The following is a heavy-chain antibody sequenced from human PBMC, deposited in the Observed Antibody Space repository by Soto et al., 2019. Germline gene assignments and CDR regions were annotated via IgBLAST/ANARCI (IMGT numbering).Heavy chain of an antibody. V-gene: IGHV1-46*01. Sequence: GSSVKVSCKASGYTFTSHYMHWVRQAPGQGLEWMGIINPSGGSTSYAQKFQGRVTMTRDTSTSTVYMELSSLSSEDTAVYYCMAAPPPHTDFDYWGQGTLVTVSS. J-gene: IGHJ4*02. CDR1: GYTFTSHY. CDR3: MAAPPPHTDFDY. CDR2: INPSGGST.